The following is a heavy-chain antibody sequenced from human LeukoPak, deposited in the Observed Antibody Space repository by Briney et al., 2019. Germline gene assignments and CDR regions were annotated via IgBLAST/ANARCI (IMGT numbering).Heavy chain of an antibody. J-gene: IGHJ4*02. CDR1: GFTFSSYS. V-gene: IGHV3-21*01. CDR2: ISSSGNYI. Sequence: GGSLRLSCAASGFTFSSYSMNWVRQAPGKGLEWVSSISSSGNYIYYADSVKGRFTISRDNAKNSLYLQMNSLRAEDTAVYYCASSDHGVYWGQGTLVTVSS. CDR3: ASSDHGVY. D-gene: IGHD5-24*01.